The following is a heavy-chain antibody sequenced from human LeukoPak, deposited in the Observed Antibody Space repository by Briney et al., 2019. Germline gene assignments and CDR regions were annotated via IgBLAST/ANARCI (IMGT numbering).Heavy chain of an antibody. CDR2: IDTAGVT. CDR1: GFTFSSYD. V-gene: IGHV3-13*01. D-gene: IGHD3-10*01. CDR3: ARGGYFGSGPMDV. J-gene: IGHJ6*02. Sequence: GGSLRLSCAGSGFTFSSYDMHWVRQAAGKGLEWVAGIDTAGVTYYPGSVRGRFTISRENAKNSFFLQMNSLRAGDMAVYYCARGGYFGSGPMDVWGQGTTVTVSS.